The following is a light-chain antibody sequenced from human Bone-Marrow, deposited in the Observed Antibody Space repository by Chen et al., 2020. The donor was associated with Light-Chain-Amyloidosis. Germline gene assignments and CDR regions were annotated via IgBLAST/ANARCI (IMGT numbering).Light chain of an antibody. CDR3: CAYTGSSTWV. J-gene: IGLJ3*02. CDR1: NSDVGNHNL. CDR2: GDF. Sequence: QSALTQPASVSGSPGQSITISCTASNSDVGNHNLVSWYQHHPGKAPKPIIYGDFKRPSGVSNRFSGSNSGNTASLTISGLQNEDEAHYHCCAYTGSSTWVFGGGTKLTVL. V-gene: IGLV2-23*01.